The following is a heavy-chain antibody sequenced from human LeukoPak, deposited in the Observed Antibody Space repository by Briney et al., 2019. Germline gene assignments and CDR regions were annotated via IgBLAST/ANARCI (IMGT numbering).Heavy chain of an antibody. CDR3: AKDPPYSSGWHLGDY. J-gene: IGHJ4*02. D-gene: IGHD6-19*01. V-gene: IGHV3-30*18. CDR2: ISYDGSNK. CDR1: GFTFSSYG. Sequence: HSGGSLRLSCAASGFTFSSYGMHWVRQAPGKGLEWVAVISYDGSNKYYADSVKGRFTISRDNSKNTLYLQMNSLRAEDTAVYYCAKDPPYSSGWHLGDYWGQGTLVTVSS.